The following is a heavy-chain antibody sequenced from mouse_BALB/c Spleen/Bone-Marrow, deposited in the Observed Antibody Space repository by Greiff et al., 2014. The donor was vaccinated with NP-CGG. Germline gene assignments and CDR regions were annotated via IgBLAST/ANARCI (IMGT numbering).Heavy chain of an antibody. CDR1: GFAFSSYD. D-gene: IGHD1-1*01. Sequence: EVKLVESGGGLVKPGGSLKLSCAASGFAFSSYDMSWVRQTPEKRLEWVAYISSGGGSTYYPDTVKGRFTISRDNAKNTLYLQMSSLKSEGTAMYYCARQSRAWFAYWGQGTLVTVSA. CDR2: ISSGGGST. J-gene: IGHJ3*01. CDR3: ARQSRAWFAY. V-gene: IGHV5-12-1*01.